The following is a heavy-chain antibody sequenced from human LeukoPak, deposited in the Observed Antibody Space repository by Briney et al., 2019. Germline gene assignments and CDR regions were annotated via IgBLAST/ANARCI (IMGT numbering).Heavy chain of an antibody. D-gene: IGHD2-15*01. J-gene: IGHJ4*02. CDR1: GGSISSGGYS. Sequence: SETLSLTCAVSGGSISSGGYSWSWIRQPPGKGLEWIGYIYHSGSTYYNPSLKSRVTISVDRSKNQFSLKLSPVTAADTAVYYCARVRICSGGSCYFYFDYWGQGTLVTVSS. CDR3: ARVRICSGGSCYFYFDY. CDR2: IYHSGST. V-gene: IGHV4-30-2*01.